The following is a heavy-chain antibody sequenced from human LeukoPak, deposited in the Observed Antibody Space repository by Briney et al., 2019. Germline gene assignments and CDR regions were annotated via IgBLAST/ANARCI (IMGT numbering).Heavy chain of an antibody. V-gene: IGHV3-48*02. CDR2: ISSSSSTI. CDR3: VRGHYYDSSGYWGFDY. J-gene: IGHJ4*02. Sequence: GGSLRLSCAASGFTFSNAWMNWVRQAPGKGLEWVSYISSSSSTIYYADSVKGRFTISRDNAKNSLYLQMNSLRDEDTAVYYCVRGHYYDSSGYWGFDYWGQGTLLTVSS. CDR1: GFTFSNAW. D-gene: IGHD3-22*01.